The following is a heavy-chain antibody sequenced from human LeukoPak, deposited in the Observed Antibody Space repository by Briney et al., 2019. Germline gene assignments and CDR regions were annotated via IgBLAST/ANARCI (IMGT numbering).Heavy chain of an antibody. J-gene: IGHJ3*02. CDR1: GFTFDDYA. V-gene: IGHV3-9*03. CDR3: AKAYDSSSSILEVLDI. CDR2: ISWNSGSI. Sequence: GGSLRLSCAASGFTFDDYAMHWVRQAPGKGLEWVSGISWNSGSIGYADSVKGRFTISRDNAKNSLYLQMNSLRAEDMALYYCAKAYDSSSSILEVLDIWGQGTMVTVSS. D-gene: IGHD6-6*01.